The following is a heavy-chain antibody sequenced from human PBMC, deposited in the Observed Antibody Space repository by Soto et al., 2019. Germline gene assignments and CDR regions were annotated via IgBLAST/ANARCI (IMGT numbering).Heavy chain of an antibody. D-gene: IGHD1-20*01. CDR1: GYTFTSYG. V-gene: IGHV1-18*01. Sequence: AAGKVSCKASGYTFTSYGISWGRQAPGQGLEWMGWISAYNGNTNYAQKLQGRVTMTTDTSTSTAYMELRSLRSDYTAVYYCARDSYNWNPLDAFDIWGQGTMVTVSS. CDR2: ISAYNGNT. CDR3: ARDSYNWNPLDAFDI. J-gene: IGHJ3*02.